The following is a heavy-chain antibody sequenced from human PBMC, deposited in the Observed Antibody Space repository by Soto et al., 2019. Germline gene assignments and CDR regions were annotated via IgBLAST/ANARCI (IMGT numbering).Heavy chain of an antibody. D-gene: IGHD6-19*01. CDR3: AKDRTPVADYYFDY. J-gene: IGHJ4*02. CDR2: ISGDGRDK. CDR1: GFTFSSYA. V-gene: IGHV3-30*18. Sequence: LRLSCAASGFTFSSYAMHWVRQAPGKGLEWVAVISGDGRDKYHTDSVKGRFTISRDNSKNTLYLQMNSLRAEDTAVYYCAKDRTPVADYYFDYWGQGTLVTVSS.